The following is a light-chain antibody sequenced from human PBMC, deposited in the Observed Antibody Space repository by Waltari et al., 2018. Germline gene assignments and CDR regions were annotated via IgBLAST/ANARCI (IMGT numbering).Light chain of an antibody. CDR2: KAA. J-gene: IGKJ3*01. CDR1: QTISIR. Sequence: DIQMTQSPSTLSASVGDRVTITCRASQTISIRLAWYQQKPGKAPKLLIYKAASLESGVPSRFSGSGSGTEFTLTISSLQPDDFATYYCQQYSTFPFTFGPGTKVGIK. V-gene: IGKV1-5*03. CDR3: QQYSTFPFT.